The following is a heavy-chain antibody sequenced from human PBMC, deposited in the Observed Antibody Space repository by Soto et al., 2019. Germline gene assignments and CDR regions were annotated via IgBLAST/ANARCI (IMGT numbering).Heavy chain of an antibody. D-gene: IGHD6-6*01. CDR3: VRVDEGAARPLDQNDAFDI. Sequence: GASVKVSCKASGGTFSSYAISWVRQAPGQGLEWMGGIIPIFGTANYAQKFQGRVTITADESTSTAYMELSSLRSEDTAVYYCVRVDEGAARPLDQNDAFDIWGQGTMVTVSS. CDR2: IIPIFGTA. CDR1: GGTFSSYA. V-gene: IGHV1-69*13. J-gene: IGHJ3*02.